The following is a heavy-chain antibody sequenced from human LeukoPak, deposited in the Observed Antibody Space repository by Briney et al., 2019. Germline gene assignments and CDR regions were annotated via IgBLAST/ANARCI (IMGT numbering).Heavy chain of an antibody. Sequence: GGSLRLSCAASGFTFNTYWMTWVRQAPGKGLEWVANIKQDGSEKNYVDSVKGRFTISRDNAKNSLFLQVNSLRVEDTAVYYCARDGYNWNDLDYWGQGTLVTVSS. J-gene: IGHJ4*02. CDR2: IKQDGSEK. D-gene: IGHD1-1*01. V-gene: IGHV3-7*01. CDR1: GFTFNTYW. CDR3: ARDGYNWNDLDY.